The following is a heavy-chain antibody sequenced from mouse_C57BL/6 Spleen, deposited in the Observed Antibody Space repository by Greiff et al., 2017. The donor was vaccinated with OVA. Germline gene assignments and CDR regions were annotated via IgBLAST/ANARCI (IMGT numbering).Heavy chain of an antibody. D-gene: IGHD2-3*01. Sequence: QVQLKQSGAELVKPGASVKLSCKASGYTFTSYWMHWVKQRPGQGLEWIGMIHPNSGSTNYNEKFKSKATLTVDKSSSTAYMQLSSLTSEDSAVYYCARRGYEQDAMDYWGQGTSVTVSS. CDR1: GYTFTSYW. CDR2: IHPNSGST. CDR3: ARRGYEQDAMDY. J-gene: IGHJ4*01. V-gene: IGHV1-64*01.